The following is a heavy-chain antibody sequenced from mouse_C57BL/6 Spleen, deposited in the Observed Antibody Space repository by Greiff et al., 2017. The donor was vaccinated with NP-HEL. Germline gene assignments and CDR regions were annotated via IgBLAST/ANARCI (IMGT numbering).Heavy chain of an antibody. J-gene: IGHJ2*01. Sequence: EVKLMESEGGLVQPGSSMKLSCTASGFTFSDYYMAWVRQVPEKGLEWVANINYDGSSTYYLDSLKSRFIISRDNAKNILYLQMSSLKSEDTATYYCAREVAYFDYWGQGTTLTVSS. CDR1: GFTFSDYY. CDR2: INYDGSST. CDR3: AREVAYFDY. D-gene: IGHD1-1*02. V-gene: IGHV5-16*01.